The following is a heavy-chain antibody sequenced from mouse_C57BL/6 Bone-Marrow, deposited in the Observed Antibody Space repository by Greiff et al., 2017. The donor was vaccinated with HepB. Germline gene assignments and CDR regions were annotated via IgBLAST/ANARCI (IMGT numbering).Heavy chain of an antibody. CDR1: GYTFTNYW. CDR2: IYPGGGYT. CDR3: AREYWYFDV. Sequence: VQLQQSGAELVRPGTSVKMSCKASGYTFTNYWIGWAKQRPGHGLEWIGDIYPGGGYTNYNEKFKGKATLTADKSASTAYRQVSSLTSEDSAIYYGAREYWYFDVWGTGSTVTVSS. V-gene: IGHV1-63*01. J-gene: IGHJ1*03.